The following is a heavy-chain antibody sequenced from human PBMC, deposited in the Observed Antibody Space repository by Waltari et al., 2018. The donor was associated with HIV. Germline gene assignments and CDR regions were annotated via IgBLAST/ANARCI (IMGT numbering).Heavy chain of an antibody. J-gene: IGHJ4*02. CDR1: GFTFSSYA. CDR2: ICHEANNQ. CDR3: ARDSPAFSRGTEELDY. V-gene: IGHV3-33*01. D-gene: IGHD2-2*01. Sequence: QVQLVESGGGVVQPGKSLRLSCAASGFTFSSYAMHWVRQAPGEGVEWVAVICHEANNQYYADSVQGRFTISRDNSKNTLYLQMNSLRAEDTALYYCARDSPAFSRGTEELDYWGQGTLVTVSS.